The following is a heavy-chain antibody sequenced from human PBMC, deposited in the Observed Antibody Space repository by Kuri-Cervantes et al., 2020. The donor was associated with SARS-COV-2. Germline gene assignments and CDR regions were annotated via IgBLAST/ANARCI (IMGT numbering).Heavy chain of an antibody. J-gene: IGHJ4*02. CDR1: GFTFSSYW. CDR3: ARGAPGYSSGWVRLKEKDY. Sequence: GESLKISCAASGFTFSSYWMHWVRQAPGKGLVWVSRINSDGSSTSYAGSVKARFTISRDNAKNTLYLQMNSLRAEDTAVYYCARGAPGYSSGWVRLKEKDYWGQGTLVTVSS. D-gene: IGHD6-19*01. V-gene: IGHV3-74*01. CDR2: INSDGSST.